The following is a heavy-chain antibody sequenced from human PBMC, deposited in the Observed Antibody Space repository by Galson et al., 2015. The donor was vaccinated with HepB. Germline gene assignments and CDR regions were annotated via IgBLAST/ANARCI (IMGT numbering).Heavy chain of an antibody. D-gene: IGHD6-19*01. CDR3: ARRRRGGSGGTVHDY. Sequence: LSLTCAVYRGSFSGYYWSWIRQPPGKGLEWIGEINHSGSTNYNPSLKSRVTISVDTSKNQFSLKLSSVTAADTAVYYCARRRRGGSGGTVHDYWGQGTLVTVSS. J-gene: IGHJ4*02. CDR1: RGSFSGYY. V-gene: IGHV4-34*01. CDR2: INHSGST.